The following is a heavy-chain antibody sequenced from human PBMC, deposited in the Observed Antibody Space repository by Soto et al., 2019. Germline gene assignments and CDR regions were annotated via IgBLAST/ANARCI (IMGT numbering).Heavy chain of an antibody. D-gene: IGHD1-26*01. CDR3: ARGGWELPQEY. CDR2: FIPIFNTP. CDR1: GGAFSSFA. Sequence: QVQLVQSGAEVKKPGSSVKVSCKASGGAFSSFAFSWVRQAPGQGLEWMGAFIPIFNTPHYAQKFQGRVTITADKSTSTAYMELSSLRSEDTAVYFCARGGWELPQEYWGQGTLVTVSS. V-gene: IGHV1-69*06. J-gene: IGHJ4*02.